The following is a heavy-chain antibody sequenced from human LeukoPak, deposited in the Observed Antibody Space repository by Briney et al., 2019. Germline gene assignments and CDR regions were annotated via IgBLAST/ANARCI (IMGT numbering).Heavy chain of an antibody. D-gene: IGHD2-15*01. CDR3: ARDLSGGEWWP. CDR1: GFTFSSYG. CDR2: INTDGSST. Sequence: PGGSLRLSCAASGFTFSSYGMHWVRQAPGKGLVWVSRINTDGSSTSYADSVKGRFTISRDNAKNTLYLQMNSLRAEDTAVYYCARDLSGGEWWPWGQGTLVTVSS. J-gene: IGHJ5*02. V-gene: IGHV3-74*01.